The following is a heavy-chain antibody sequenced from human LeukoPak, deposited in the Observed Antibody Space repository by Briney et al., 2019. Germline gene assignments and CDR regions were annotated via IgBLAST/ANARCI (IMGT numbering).Heavy chain of an antibody. CDR2: ISSSGSTI. Sequence: GGSLRLSCAASGFTFSDHYMSWIRQAPGKGLEWVSYISSSGSTIYYADSVKGRFTISRDNAKNSLYLQMNSLRAEDTAVYYCARRGVLWFGELFSYGMDVWGQGTTVTVSS. CDR3: ARRGVLWFGELFSYGMDV. CDR1: GFTFSDHY. J-gene: IGHJ6*02. D-gene: IGHD3-10*01. V-gene: IGHV3-11*01.